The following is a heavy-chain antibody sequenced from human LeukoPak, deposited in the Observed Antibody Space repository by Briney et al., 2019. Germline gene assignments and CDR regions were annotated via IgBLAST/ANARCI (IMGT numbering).Heavy chain of an antibody. D-gene: IGHD2-2*01. CDR3: ARGPIVVVPAAMGTWFDP. CDR2: MNPNSGNT. CDR1: GYTFTSYD. J-gene: IGHJ5*02. Sequence: ASVKVSCKASGYTFTSYDINWVRQATGQGLEWMGWMNPNSGNTGYAQKFQGRVTITRNTSISTAYMELSSLRSEDTAVYYCARGPIVVVPAAMGTWFDPWGQGTLVTVSS. V-gene: IGHV1-8*03.